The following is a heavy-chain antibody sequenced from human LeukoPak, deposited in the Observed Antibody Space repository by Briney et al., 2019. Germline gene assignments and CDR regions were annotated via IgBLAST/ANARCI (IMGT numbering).Heavy chain of an antibody. V-gene: IGHV4-59*08. J-gene: IGHJ4*02. CDR1: GASISSSD. CDR2: IYYSGST. Sequence: SETLSLTRTVSGASISSSDWSSARQPPGKGLEWVGYIYYSGSTNYNPSLKSRVTISVDTSKNQYSLKLRSVTTLGTAVYYCARRGADGGHYDSKRRHSFDYWGQGTLVTVSS. D-gene: IGHD3-22*01. CDR3: ARRGADGGHYDSKRRHSFDY.